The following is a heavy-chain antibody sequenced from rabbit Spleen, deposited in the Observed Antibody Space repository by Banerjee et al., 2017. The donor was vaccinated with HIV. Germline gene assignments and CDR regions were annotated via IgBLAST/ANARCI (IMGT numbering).Heavy chain of an antibody. CDR2: IDIGSSGFT. V-gene: IGHV1S40*01. CDR1: GVPSSSSSY. D-gene: IGHD1-1*01. J-gene: IGHJ6*01. Sequence: QSLEESGGDLVKPGASLTLNCTASGVPSSSSSYMCWVRHAPGKGLEWIACIDIGSSGFTYFATWAKGRFTCSKTSSTTVTLQMTRLTAADTGTYFCARDTSSSFSSYGMDLWGPGTLVTVS. CDR3: ARDTSSSFSSYGMDL.